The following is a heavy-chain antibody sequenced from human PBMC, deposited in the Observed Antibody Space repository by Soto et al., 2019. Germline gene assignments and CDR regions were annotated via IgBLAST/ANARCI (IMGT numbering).Heavy chain of an antibody. CDR2: IYYSGST. V-gene: IGHV4-39*07. J-gene: IGHJ2*01. CDR1: GGSISSSSYY. CDR3: ARDARGDWDLYSHYWYFDL. D-gene: IGHD2-21*02. Sequence: SETLSLTCTVSGGSISSSSYYWGWIRQPPGKGLEWIGSIYYSGSTYYNPSLKSRVTTSVDTSKNQFSLKLSSVTAADTAVYYCARDARGDWDLYSHYWYFDLWGRGTLVTVSS.